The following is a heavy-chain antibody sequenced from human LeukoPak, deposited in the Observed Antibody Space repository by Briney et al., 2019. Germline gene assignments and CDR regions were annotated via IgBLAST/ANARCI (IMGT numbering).Heavy chain of an antibody. CDR3: ARSFRVQVWSDFDS. J-gene: IGHJ4*02. CDR2: IKEDGSEK. CDR1: GFTFSSYT. V-gene: IGHV3-7*01. D-gene: IGHD5-18*01. Sequence: PGGSLRLSCAASGFTFSSYTMNWLRQAPGKGLEWVANIKEDGSEKHYVDSVKGRFTISRDNAKNSLYLQMNSLRAEDTAVYYCARSFRVQVWSDFDSWGQGTLITVSS.